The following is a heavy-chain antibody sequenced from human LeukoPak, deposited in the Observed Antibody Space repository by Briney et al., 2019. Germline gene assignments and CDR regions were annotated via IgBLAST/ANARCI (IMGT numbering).Heavy chain of an antibody. CDR1: GYTFTTYG. J-gene: IGHJ3*02. D-gene: IGHD3-3*01. CDR2: ISAYNGNT. Sequence: ASVKVSCKTSGYTFTTYGLSWVRQAPGQGLEWMGWISAYNGNTNYAQKLQGRVTMTTDTSTSTAYMELRSLRSDDTAVYYCARGYRLNYDFWSGYYLVDAFDIWGQGTMVTVSS. CDR3: ARGYRLNYDFWSGYYLVDAFDI. V-gene: IGHV1-18*01.